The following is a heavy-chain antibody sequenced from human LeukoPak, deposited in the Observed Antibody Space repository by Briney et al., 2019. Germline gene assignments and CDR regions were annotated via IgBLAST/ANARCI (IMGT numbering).Heavy chain of an antibody. J-gene: IGHJ4*02. CDR3: AILRARFGEWVWDY. D-gene: IGHD3-10*01. CDR2: MNHNSGGT. Sequence: ASVKVSCKASGYTFTGYYMHWVRPAPQQGLEWMGWMNHNSGGTKYAEKSQGRVTMSRDTSISTVYMDVSRLRADDTAVYYCAILRARFGEWVWDYWGQGTLVTVSS. V-gene: IGHV1-2*02. CDR1: GYTFTGYY.